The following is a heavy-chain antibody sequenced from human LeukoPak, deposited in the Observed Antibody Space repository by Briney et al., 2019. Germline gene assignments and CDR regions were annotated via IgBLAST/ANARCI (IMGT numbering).Heavy chain of an antibody. Sequence: SGTLSLTCAVSGGSISSSNWWSWARQPPGKGLEWMGVVYHSGSTNYNPSLKSRVNISVDKSKNQFSLKLSSVTAADTAVYYCAREARSGYYDSSGTYVYWGQGTLVTVSS. J-gene: IGHJ4*02. CDR2: VYHSGST. CDR3: AREARSGYYDSSGTYVY. D-gene: IGHD3-22*01. CDR1: GGSISSSNW. V-gene: IGHV4-4*02.